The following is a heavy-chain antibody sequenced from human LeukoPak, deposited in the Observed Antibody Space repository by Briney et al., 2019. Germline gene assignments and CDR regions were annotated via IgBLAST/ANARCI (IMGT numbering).Heavy chain of an antibody. CDR3: ARLVPYSSNWYFDY. V-gene: IGHV4-39*01. CDR1: GGSISSGGYY. J-gene: IGHJ4*02. Sequence: PSQTLSLTCAVSGGSISSGGYYWGWIRQSPGKGLEWIGSMYYSGSTYYNPSLKSRVTISVDTSKNQFSLKVSSVTAADTAVYSCARLVPYSSNWYFDYWGQGTLVTVSS. CDR2: MYYSGST. D-gene: IGHD6-13*01.